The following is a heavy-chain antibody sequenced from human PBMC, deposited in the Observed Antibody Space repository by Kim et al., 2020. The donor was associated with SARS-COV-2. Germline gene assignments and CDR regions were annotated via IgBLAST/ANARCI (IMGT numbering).Heavy chain of an antibody. V-gene: IGHV1-69*01. Sequence: GRVTITADESTSTAYMELSSLRSEDTAVYYCARIKDIVVVVAATRGAFDIWGQGTMVTVSS. D-gene: IGHD2-15*01. CDR3: ARIKDIVVVVAATRGAFDI. J-gene: IGHJ3*02.